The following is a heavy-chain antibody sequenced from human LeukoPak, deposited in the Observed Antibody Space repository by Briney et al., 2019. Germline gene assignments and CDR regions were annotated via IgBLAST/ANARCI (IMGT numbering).Heavy chain of an antibody. V-gene: IGHV4-38-2*02. Sequence: SETLSLTCTVSGYSISSGSYWGWIRQPPGKGLEWIGSIHHSGSIYNNPSLKSRVTISVDTSKSQFSLKLSSVTAADTAVYYCARAFGVVIYFDYWGRGTLVTVSS. CDR1: GYSISSGSY. CDR2: IHHSGSI. D-gene: IGHD3-3*01. J-gene: IGHJ4*02. CDR3: ARAFGVVIYFDY.